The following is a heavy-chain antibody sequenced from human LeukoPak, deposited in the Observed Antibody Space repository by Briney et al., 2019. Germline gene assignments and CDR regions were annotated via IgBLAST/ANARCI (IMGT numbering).Heavy chain of an antibody. CDR2: ISSSSSTI. D-gene: IGHD3-3*01. Sequence: GRSLRLSCAASGFTFSSYSMNWVRQAPGKGLEWVSYISSSSSTIYYADSVKGRFTISRDNAKNSLYLQMNSLRAEDTAVYYCARDQQGITIFGVRSSNRNYGMDVWGQGTTVTVSS. CDR3: ARDQQGITIFGVRSSNRNYGMDV. J-gene: IGHJ6*02. CDR1: GFTFSSYS. V-gene: IGHV3-48*01.